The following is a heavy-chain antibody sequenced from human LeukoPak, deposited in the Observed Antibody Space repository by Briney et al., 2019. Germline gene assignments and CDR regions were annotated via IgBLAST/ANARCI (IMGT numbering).Heavy chain of an antibody. CDR2: IYHSGST. D-gene: IGHD2-8*01. J-gene: IGHJ3*02. CDR3: ARVYFHMKAVAFDAFDI. CDR1: GYSISSGYY. Sequence: SETLSLTCTVSGYSISSGYYWGWIRQPPRTGVEWIGSIYHSGSTYSSPSPRLRVSIPVSRSKNNFPLKLSSVTAADTAVYYCARVYFHMKAVAFDAFDIWGQGTMVTVSS. V-gene: IGHV4-38-2*02.